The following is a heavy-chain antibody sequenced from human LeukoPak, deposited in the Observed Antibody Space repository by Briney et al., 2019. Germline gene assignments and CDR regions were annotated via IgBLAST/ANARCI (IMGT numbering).Heavy chain of an antibody. V-gene: IGHV3-7*01. CDR2: IKEDGTEK. D-gene: IGHD2-2*01. J-gene: IGHJ3*02. Sequence: GGSLRLSCEASGFSFITSWMSWVRQAPGKGLEWVANIKEDGTEKYYVDSVKGRFTISIDDAKNSLYLQMSNLRAEDTAVYYCARASKFWSDPDAYDIWGQGTVVTVSS. CDR1: GFSFITSW. CDR3: ARASKFWSDPDAYDI.